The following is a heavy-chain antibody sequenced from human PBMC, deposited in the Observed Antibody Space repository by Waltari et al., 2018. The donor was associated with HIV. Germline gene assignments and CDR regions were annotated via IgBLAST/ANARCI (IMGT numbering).Heavy chain of an antibody. CDR1: GGSFSGYY. J-gene: IGHJ4*02. CDR2: INHSGST. D-gene: IGHD2-15*01. V-gene: IGHV4-34*01. Sequence: QVQLQQWGAGLLKPSETLSLTCAVYGGSFSGYYWSWIRQPPGKGLEWIGEINHSGSTNYNPSLKSRVTISVDTSKNQFSLKLSSVTAADTAVYYCARVENVGYCSGGSCAGDFDYWGQGTLVTVSS. CDR3: ARVENVGYCSGGSCAGDFDY.